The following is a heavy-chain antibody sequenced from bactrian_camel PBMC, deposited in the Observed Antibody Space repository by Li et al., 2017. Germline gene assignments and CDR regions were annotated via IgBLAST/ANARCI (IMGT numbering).Heavy chain of an antibody. V-gene: IGHV3S63*01. D-gene: IGHD1*01. CDR1: GFHYGSYP. Sequence: VQLVESGGGSVQAGGSLKLTCRTSGFHYGSYPIGWIRQAPGKEREEVATFYPGNGSTYYADSVKGRFTISRDNAKNTVYLQMNSLKSEDTALYYCATGLYQSTYWDQGTQVTVS. J-gene: IGHJ4*01. CDR3: ATGLYQSTY. CDR2: FYPGNGST.